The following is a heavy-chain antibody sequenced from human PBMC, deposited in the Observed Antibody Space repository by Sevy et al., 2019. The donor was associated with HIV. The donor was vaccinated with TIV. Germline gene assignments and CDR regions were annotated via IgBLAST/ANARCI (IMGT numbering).Heavy chain of an antibody. V-gene: IGHV1-18*01. Sequence: ASVKVSCKASGYTFTYHAISWVRQAPGQGLEWVGRTSAYNGNTNYAQKLQDRVTMTSDTSTSTAYMELRNLRSDDTAVYYCARLFSGYMDVWGKGTTVTVSS. D-gene: IGHD3-10*02. CDR2: TSAYNGNT. CDR3: ARLFSGYMDV. J-gene: IGHJ6*03. CDR1: GYTFTYHA.